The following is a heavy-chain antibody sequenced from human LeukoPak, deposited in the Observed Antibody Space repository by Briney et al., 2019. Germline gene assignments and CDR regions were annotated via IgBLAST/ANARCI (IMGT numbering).Heavy chain of an antibody. CDR3: ARDLRHPDAFDI. D-gene: IGHD6-25*01. CDR1: GFTLDDYG. CDR2: INWNGGST. J-gene: IGHJ3*02. V-gene: IGHV3-20*04. Sequence: PGGSLRLSCAASGFTLDDYGMSRVRQAPGKGLEWVSGINWNGGSTGYADSVKGRFTISRDNAKNSLYLQMNSLRAEDTALYYCARDLRHPDAFDIWGQGTMVTVSS.